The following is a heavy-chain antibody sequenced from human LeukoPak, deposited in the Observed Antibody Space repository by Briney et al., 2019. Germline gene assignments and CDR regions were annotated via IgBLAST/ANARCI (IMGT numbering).Heavy chain of an antibody. CDR2: ISLDGSNK. Sequence: GGSLSLSCEASGFTFTSYGMHWVRQAPGKGLEGVAVISLDGSNKNYADSVKGRFPSSRNNSKNTLYLQMNSLRAEDTAVFYCASTTVTSNWGQGILVTV. J-gene: IGHJ4*02. D-gene: IGHD4-17*01. CDR3: ASTTVTSN. CDR1: GFTFTSYG. V-gene: IGHV3-30*03.